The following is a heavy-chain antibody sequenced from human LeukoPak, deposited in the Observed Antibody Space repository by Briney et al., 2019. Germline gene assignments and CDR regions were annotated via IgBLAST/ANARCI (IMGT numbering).Heavy chain of an antibody. D-gene: IGHD2-21*01. CDR3: AKPLSVSLLANFDY. V-gene: IGHV3-23*01. Sequence: GGSLRLSCGASGFTSSSYAMSWVRQAPGKGLEWVSAIAGSGGRTYYADAVKGRFTISRDNSKNTLYLQMNSLRAEDTALYYCAKPLSVSLLANFDYWGQGTLVTVSS. J-gene: IGHJ4*02. CDR1: GFTSSSYA. CDR2: IAGSGGRT.